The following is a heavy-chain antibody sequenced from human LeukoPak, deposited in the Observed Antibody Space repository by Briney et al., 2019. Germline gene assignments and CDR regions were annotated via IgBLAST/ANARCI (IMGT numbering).Heavy chain of an antibody. J-gene: IGHJ4*02. D-gene: IGHD6-13*01. V-gene: IGHV4-4*02. Sequence: SETLSLTCAVSGGSISSSNWWSWVRQPPGKGLEWIGEIYHSGSTNYNPSLKSRVTISVDKSKNQFSLKLSSVTAADTAVYYCASWTYSSSSYYFDYWGQGTLVTVSS. CDR3: ASWTYSSSSYYFDY. CDR2: IYHSGST. CDR1: GGSISSSNW.